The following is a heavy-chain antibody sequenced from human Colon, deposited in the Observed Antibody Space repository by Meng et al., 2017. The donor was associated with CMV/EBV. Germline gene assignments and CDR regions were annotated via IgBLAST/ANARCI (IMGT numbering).Heavy chain of an antibody. V-gene: IGHV4-34*02. CDR1: GGSFSNYF. J-gene: IGHJ4*02. D-gene: IGHD1-26*01. CDR2: ISHSQL. CDR3: ATGSSQAWELLHY. Sequence: QGQLQRWGQGLLKPSETLSLTCTVYGGSFSNYFRTWIRQPPGKGLEWIGEISHSQLNYNPSLKSRVTISRDTSKNQFSLKLSSVTAADTAVYYCATGSSQAWELLHYWGQGTLVTVSS.